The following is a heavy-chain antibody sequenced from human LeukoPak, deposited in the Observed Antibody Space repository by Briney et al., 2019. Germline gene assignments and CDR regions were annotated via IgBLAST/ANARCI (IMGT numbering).Heavy chain of an antibody. V-gene: IGHV3-74*01. CDR1: GFTFSLSW. CDR2: INYDARSR. J-gene: IGHJ1*01. D-gene: IGHD1-1*01. Sequence: GGSLRLFCAASGFTFSLSWMHWVRQAPGKGLEWVSSINYDARSRTYADSVKGRLTISRDNAENTLFLQMNSLRVEDSAIYSCVRGAGPGTPFDWGQGILVTVSS. CDR3: VRGAGPGTPFD.